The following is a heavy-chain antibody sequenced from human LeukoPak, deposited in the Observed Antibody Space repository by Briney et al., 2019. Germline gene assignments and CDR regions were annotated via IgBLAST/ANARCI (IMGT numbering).Heavy chain of an antibody. J-gene: IGHJ4*02. CDR1: GGSISSSTYF. D-gene: IGHD4-17*01. V-gene: IGHV4-39*07. CDR3: ARVGGMTTMNFDY. CDR2: IYYSGST. Sequence: SETLSLTCTVSGGSISSSTYFWGWIRQPPGKGLEGIGTIYYSGSTYYNPSLKSRVTISVDSSKNQFSLRLSSVTAADTAVYYCARVGGMTTMNFDYWGQGTLVTVSS.